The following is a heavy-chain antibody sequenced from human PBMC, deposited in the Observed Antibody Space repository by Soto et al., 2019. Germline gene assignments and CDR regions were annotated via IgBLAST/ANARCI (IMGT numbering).Heavy chain of an antibody. V-gene: IGHV4-38-2*01. CDR3: ARGGYCSGGSCYPGIDAFDI. CDR2: IYHSGST. J-gene: IGHJ3*02. D-gene: IGHD2-15*01. Sequence: SETLSLTCAVSGYSISSGYYWGWIRQPPGKGLEWIGSIYHSGSTYYNPSLKSRVTISVDTSKNQFSLKVSSVTAADTAVYYCARGGYCSGGSCYPGIDAFDIWGQGTMVTVSS. CDR1: GYSISSGYY.